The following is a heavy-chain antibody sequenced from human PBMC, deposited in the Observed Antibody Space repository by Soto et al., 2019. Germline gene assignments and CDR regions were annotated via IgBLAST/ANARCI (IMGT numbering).Heavy chain of an antibody. CDR1: GFTFSDYY. Sequence: GGSLRLSCAASGFTFSDYYMSWIRQAPGKGLEWVSYISSSSSYTNYADSVKGRFTISRDNAKNSLYLQMNSLRAEDTAVYYCARDLNDDYGDPVFDYWGQGTLVTVSS. CDR3: ARDLNDDYGDPVFDY. CDR2: ISSSSSYT. D-gene: IGHD4-17*01. J-gene: IGHJ4*02. V-gene: IGHV3-11*06.